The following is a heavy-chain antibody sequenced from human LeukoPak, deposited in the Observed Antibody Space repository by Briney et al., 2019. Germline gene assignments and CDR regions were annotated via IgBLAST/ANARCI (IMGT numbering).Heavy chain of an antibody. CDR1: GFTLEDYG. V-gene: IGHV3-20*04. Sequence: GGSLRLSCAASGFTLEDYGMSWVRQAPGKGLEWVSGINWNGGSTGYADSVKGRFTISRDNAKNSLYLQMNSLRAEDTALYYCARSAAAGEFDYWGQGTLVTVSS. CDR2: INWNGGST. CDR3: ARSAAAGEFDY. J-gene: IGHJ4*02. D-gene: IGHD6-13*01.